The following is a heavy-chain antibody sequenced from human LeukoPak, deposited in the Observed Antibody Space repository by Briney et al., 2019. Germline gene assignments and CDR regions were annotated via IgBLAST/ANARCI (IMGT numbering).Heavy chain of an antibody. CDR2: IYYSGST. J-gene: IGHJ4*02. Sequence: SETLSLTCTVSGGSIGSTNYYWGWIRQPPGKGLEWIANIYYSGSTYYNPSLKSRVTISVDTSKDQFSLKLSSVTAADTAVYYRARVDVWGSSTSDYFDYWGQGTLVTVSS. D-gene: IGHD3-16*01. CDR1: GGSIGSTNYY. V-gene: IGHV4-39*07. CDR3: ARVDVWGSSTSDYFDY.